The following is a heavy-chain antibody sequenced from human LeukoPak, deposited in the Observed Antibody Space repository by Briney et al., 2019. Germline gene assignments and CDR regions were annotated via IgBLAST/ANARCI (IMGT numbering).Heavy chain of an antibody. CDR1: GFTFSDFY. J-gene: IGHJ4*02. CDR2: ISSSGSTI. CDR3: ATRTLYCSSTSCYAIFDY. D-gene: IGHD2-2*01. V-gene: IGHV3-11*01. Sequence: GGSLRLPCAASGFTFSDFYMSWIRQAPGKGLEWVSYISSSGSTIYYADSVKGRFTISRDNAKRSLYLQVNSLRAEDTAVYYCATRTLYCSSTSCYAIFDYWGQGTLVTVSS.